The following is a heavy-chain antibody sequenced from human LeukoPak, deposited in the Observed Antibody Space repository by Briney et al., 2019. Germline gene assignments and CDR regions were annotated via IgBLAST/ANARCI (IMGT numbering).Heavy chain of an antibody. J-gene: IGHJ4*02. D-gene: IGHD6-13*01. CDR3: AKSPSRSSSSWYYFDY. V-gene: IGHV3-30*18. CDR1: GFTFSSYG. Sequence: GGSLRLSCAASGFTFSSYGMHWVRQAPGKGLEWEAVISYDGSNKYYADSVKGRFTISRDNSENTLYLQMNSLRAEDTAVYYCAKSPSRSSSSWYYFDYWGQGTLVTVSS. CDR2: ISYDGSNK.